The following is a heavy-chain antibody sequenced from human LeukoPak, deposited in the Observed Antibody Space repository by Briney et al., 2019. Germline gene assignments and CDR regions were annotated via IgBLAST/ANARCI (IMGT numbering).Heavy chain of an antibody. CDR2: IRYDGSNK. CDR1: GFTFSSYG. Sequence: GGSLRLSCAASGFTFSSYGMHWDRQAPGKGLEWVAFIRYDGSNKYYADSVKGRFTVSRDNSKSTLYLQMNSLRAEDTAVYYCAKDRRAYSSSAFDYWGQGTLVTVSS. CDR3: AKDRRAYSSSAFDY. D-gene: IGHD6-6*01. V-gene: IGHV3-30*02. J-gene: IGHJ4*02.